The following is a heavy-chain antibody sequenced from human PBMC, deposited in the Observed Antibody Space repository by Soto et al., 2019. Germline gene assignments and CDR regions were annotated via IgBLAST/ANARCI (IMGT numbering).Heavy chain of an antibody. CDR2: IWFDGSDK. CDR3: VRLYCSASSCYSVGAFDI. V-gene: IGHV3-33*01. CDR1: GFTFSSYG. Sequence: PGGSLRLSCAASGFTFSSYGMHWVRQAPGKGLEWVALIWFDGSDKYYTESVKGRFTISRDNSKSTLYMQMNSLRAEDTAVYYCVRLYCSASSCYSVGAFDIRGQGTMVTVSS. J-gene: IGHJ3*02. D-gene: IGHD2-15*01.